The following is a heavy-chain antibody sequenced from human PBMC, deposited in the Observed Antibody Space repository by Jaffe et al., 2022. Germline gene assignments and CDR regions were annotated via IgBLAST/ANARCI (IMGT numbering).Heavy chain of an antibody. J-gene: IGHJ4*02. D-gene: IGHD5-12*01. CDR3: ATLPQLYSGYDPVIN. CDR1: GGSISSSNW. Sequence: QVQLQESGPGLVKPSGTLSLTCAVSGGSISSSNWWSWIRQPPGKGLEWIGEIYHSGSTNYNPSLKSRVTISVDKSKNQFSLKLSSVTAADTAVYYCATLPQLYSGYDPVINWGQGTLVTVSS. V-gene: IGHV4-4*02. CDR2: IYHSGST.